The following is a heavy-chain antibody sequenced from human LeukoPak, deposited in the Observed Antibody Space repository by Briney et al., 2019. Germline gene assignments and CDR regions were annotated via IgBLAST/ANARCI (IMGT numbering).Heavy chain of an antibody. CDR1: GFTFSSYT. D-gene: IGHD2-2*01. CDR3: ARDKVAAAPGDY. Sequence: GGSLRLSCAASGFTFSSYTMSWVRQAPGKGLEWVSSISSSSSYISYADSMRGRFTISRDNAKNSLYLQMNSLRAEDTAVYYCARDKVAAAPGDYWGQGTLVTVSS. J-gene: IGHJ4*02. CDR2: ISSSSSYI. V-gene: IGHV3-21*01.